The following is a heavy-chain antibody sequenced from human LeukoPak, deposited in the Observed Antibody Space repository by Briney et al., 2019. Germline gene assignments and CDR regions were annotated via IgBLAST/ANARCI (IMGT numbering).Heavy chain of an antibody. Sequence: PGGSLRLSCTASGLTFGDYAVSWVRQVPEKGLEWLGFIRRKAYGGTTEYAASVKGRFNISRDDFKSIAYLQMNGLKTEDTAVYYCSSSFYYDNSGYGPLDYWGQGTLVTVSS. V-gene: IGHV3-49*04. J-gene: IGHJ4*02. CDR3: SSSFYYDNSGYGPLDY. CDR2: IRRKAYGGTT. CDR1: GLTFGDYA. D-gene: IGHD3-22*01.